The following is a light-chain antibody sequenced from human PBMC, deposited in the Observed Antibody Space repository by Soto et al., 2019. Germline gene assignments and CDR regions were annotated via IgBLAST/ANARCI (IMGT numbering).Light chain of an antibody. J-gene: IGKJ3*01. CDR1: KEIRNF. CDR2: GAS. V-gene: IGKV1-27*01. CDR3: QKYNSAPFT. Sequence: DIQMTQYTSSLSASVGDRDTITCRASKEIRNFLVWFQQKPGKVPNLLIYGASTLQSGVPSRFSGSGSGTDFTLTISSLQPEDVATYFCQKYNSAPFTFGPGTKVDIK.